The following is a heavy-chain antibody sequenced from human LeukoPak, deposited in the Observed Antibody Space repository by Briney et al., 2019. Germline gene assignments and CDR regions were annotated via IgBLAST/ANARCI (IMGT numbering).Heavy chain of an antibody. J-gene: IGHJ4*02. CDR3: AKDMKTAGYYYGSGSYYDY. Sequence: SETLSLTCAVYGGSFSGYYWSWIRQPPGKGLEWIGEINHSGSTNYNPSLKSRVTISVDTSKNQFSLKLSSVTAADTAVYYCAKDMKTAGYYYGSGSYYDYWGQGTLVTVSS. CDR1: GGSFSGYY. CDR2: INHSGST. V-gene: IGHV4-34*01. D-gene: IGHD3-10*01.